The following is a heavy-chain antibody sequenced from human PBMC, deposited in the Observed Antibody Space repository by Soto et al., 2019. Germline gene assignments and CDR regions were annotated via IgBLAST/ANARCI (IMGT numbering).Heavy chain of an antibody. D-gene: IGHD3-3*01. CDR3: ARGGVSTRTFDY. CDR1: GGSFSGYY. J-gene: IGHJ4*02. CDR2: INHSGST. V-gene: IGHV4-34*01. Sequence: SETLSLTCAVYGGSFSGYYWSWIRQPPGKGLEWIGEINHSGSTNYNPSLKSRVTISVDMSKNQFSLKLSSVTAADTAVYYCARGGVSTRTFDYWGQGTPVTVSS.